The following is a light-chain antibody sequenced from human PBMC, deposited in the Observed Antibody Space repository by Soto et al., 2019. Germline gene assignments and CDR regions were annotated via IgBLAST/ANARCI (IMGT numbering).Light chain of an antibody. Sequence: QAVVTQPPSVPGAPGQRVTISCTGSSSNIGAGYDVHWYQQLPGTAPKLLIYGNSNRPSGVPDRFSGSKSGTSASLAITGLQAEDEADYYCQSYDSSLSGSVFGTGTKLTVL. J-gene: IGLJ1*01. V-gene: IGLV1-40*01. CDR2: GNS. CDR3: QSYDSSLSGSV. CDR1: SSNIGAGYD.